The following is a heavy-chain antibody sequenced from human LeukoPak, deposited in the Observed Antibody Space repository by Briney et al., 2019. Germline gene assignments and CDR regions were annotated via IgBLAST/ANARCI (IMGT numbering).Heavy chain of an antibody. CDR2: ISGSGGST. D-gene: IGHD3-22*01. CDR1: GFTFSSYA. CDR3: AIMHRYYDGSGYWVQ. Sequence: PGGSLRLSCAASGFTFSSYAMSWVRQAPGKGLEWVSAISGSGGSTYYADSVKGWFTISRDNPRNTLYMQMNSLRAEDTAVYYCAIMHRYYDGSGYWVQWGQGTLVTVSS. J-gene: IGHJ4*02. V-gene: IGHV3-23*01.